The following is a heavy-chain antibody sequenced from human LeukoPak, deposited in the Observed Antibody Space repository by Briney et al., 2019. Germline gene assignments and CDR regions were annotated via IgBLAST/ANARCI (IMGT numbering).Heavy chain of an antibody. D-gene: IGHD3-22*01. CDR1: GFTFSDYY. CDR3: ARDSNYYYDSSGYYPQFDY. Sequence: GWSLRLSCAASGFTFSDYYMSWIRQAPGNGLEWVSYISSSGSTIYYADSVKGRFTISRDNAKNSLYLQMNSLRAEDTAVYYCARDSNYYYDSSGYYPQFDYWGQGTLVTVSS. V-gene: IGHV3-11*04. J-gene: IGHJ4*02. CDR2: ISSSGSTI.